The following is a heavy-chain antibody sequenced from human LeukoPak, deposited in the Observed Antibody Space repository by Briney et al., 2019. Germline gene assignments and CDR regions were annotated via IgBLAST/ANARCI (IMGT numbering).Heavy chain of an antibody. CDR3: ASRDGDYDY. J-gene: IGHJ4*02. CDR2: IYTSGST. V-gene: IGHV4-61*02. CDR1: GGSISSGSYY. Sequence: SQTLSLTCTVSGGSISSGSYYWSWIRQPAGKGLERIGRIYTSGSTNYNPSLKSRVTISVDTSKNQFSLKLSSVTAADTAVYYCASRDGDYDYWGQGTLVTVSS. D-gene: IGHD4-17*01.